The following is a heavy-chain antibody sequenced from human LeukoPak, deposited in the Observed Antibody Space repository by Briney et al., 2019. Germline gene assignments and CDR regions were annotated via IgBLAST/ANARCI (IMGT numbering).Heavy chain of an antibody. D-gene: IGHD3-22*01. Sequence: GGSLRLSCAASGFTFSSYAMSWVRQAPGKGLEWVSAISGSGGSTYYADSVKGRFTISRDNSKNTLYLQMNSLRAEDTAVYYCAKGGGSTVVVTEYYFDYWGQGTLVTVSS. CDR2: ISGSGGST. V-gene: IGHV3-23*01. CDR1: GFTFSSYA. J-gene: IGHJ4*02. CDR3: AKGGGSTVVVTEYYFDY.